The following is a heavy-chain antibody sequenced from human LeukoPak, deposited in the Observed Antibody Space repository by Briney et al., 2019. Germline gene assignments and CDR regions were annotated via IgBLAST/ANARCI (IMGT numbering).Heavy chain of an antibody. CDR2: IYTSGST. J-gene: IGHJ6*03. V-gene: IGHV4-4*07. CDR1: GGSISTYY. Sequence: SETLSLTCTVSGGSISTYYWSWIRQPAGKELEWIGRIYTSGSTNYNPSLKSRVTMSVDTSKNQFSLKLSSVTAADTAVYYCVRVIGAPNYYYMDVWGKGTTVTVSS. D-gene: IGHD3-22*01. CDR3: VRVIGAPNYYYMDV.